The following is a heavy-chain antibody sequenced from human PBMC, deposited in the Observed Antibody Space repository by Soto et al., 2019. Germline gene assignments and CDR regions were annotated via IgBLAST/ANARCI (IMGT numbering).Heavy chain of an antibody. D-gene: IGHD6-6*01. Sequence: TLSLPCAVYGGSFSGYYWSWIRQPPGKGLEWIGEINHSGSTNYNPSLKSRVTISVDTSKNQFSLKLSSVTAADTAVYYCARRRIAARPFDRYMDVWGKGTTVTVSS. CDR2: INHSGST. CDR1: GGSFSGYY. J-gene: IGHJ6*03. V-gene: IGHV4-34*01. CDR3: ARRRIAARPFDRYMDV.